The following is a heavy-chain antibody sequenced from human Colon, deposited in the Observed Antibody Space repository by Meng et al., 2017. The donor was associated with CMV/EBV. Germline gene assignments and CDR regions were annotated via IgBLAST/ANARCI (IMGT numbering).Heavy chain of an antibody. Sequence: ASVKVSCKASGYTFSTYYIHWVRQAPGQGLEWMGRSNPSGGSTNYAQKFQGRVTMTRDTSTSTSYMDLSSLRFEDTAVHYCARGGQWELEDWGQGTLVTVSS. CDR3: ARGGQWELED. V-gene: IGHV1-46*01. CDR1: GYTFSTYY. CDR2: SNPSGGST. J-gene: IGHJ4*02. D-gene: IGHD1-26*01.